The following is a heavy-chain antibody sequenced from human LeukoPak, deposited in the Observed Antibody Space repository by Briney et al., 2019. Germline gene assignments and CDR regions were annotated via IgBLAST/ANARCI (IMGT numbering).Heavy chain of an antibody. CDR1: GFTFRSYA. CDR2: ISGSSDTT. V-gene: IGHV3-23*01. J-gene: IGHJ4*02. D-gene: IGHD2-2*01. Sequence: GGSLRLSWAASGFTFRSYAMSWVRQAPGKGLEWVSAISGSSDTTYYADSVKGRFTISRDNSKNTLYLQMNSLRPEDTAVYYCAKVGARGCSSSTCFIYWGQGTLVTVSS. CDR3: AKVGARGCSSSTCFIY.